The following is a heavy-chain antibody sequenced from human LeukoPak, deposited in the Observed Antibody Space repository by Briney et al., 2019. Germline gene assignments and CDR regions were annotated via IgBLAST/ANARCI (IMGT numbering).Heavy chain of an antibody. CDR3: ARHPASYFDS. Sequence: SETLSLTCTVSGASVSTSYWSWIRQPPGKGLEWIAYIHNSGSINYNPSLKSRVTISVDTSKNQFSLKLSSVTAADTAVYYCARHPASYFDSWGQGTQVTVSS. D-gene: IGHD6-25*01. V-gene: IGHV4-59*08. CDR1: GASVSTSY. CDR2: IHNSGSI. J-gene: IGHJ4*02.